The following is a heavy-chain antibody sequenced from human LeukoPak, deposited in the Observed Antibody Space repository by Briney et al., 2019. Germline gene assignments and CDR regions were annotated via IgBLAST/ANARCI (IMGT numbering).Heavy chain of an antibody. Sequence: SETLSLTCDVSGYSISSGYYWGWIRQPPGRGLEWVGSIYYTGSTYYNPSLRSRVTSLMDTSKNQFSLRLNSVTAADTAIHYCARRIVVVPAAIRNGDAFDIWGQGTMVSVSS. D-gene: IGHD2-2*01. CDR3: ARRIVVVPAAIRNGDAFDI. V-gene: IGHV4-38-2*01. CDR2: IYYTGST. J-gene: IGHJ3*02. CDR1: GYSISSGYY.